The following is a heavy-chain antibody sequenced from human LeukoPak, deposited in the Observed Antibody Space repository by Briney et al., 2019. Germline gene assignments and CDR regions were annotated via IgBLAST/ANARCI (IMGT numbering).Heavy chain of an antibody. V-gene: IGHV3-30*18. Sequence: QTGGSLRLSCAASGFAFSSYGMHWVRQAPGKGLEWVAIISYDGSNKYYADSVKGRFTISRDNSKNTLYLQMNSLRAEDTAVYYCAKGQKWVLMYYFDYWGQGTLVTVSS. J-gene: IGHJ4*02. CDR2: ISYDGSNK. CDR1: GFAFSSYG. D-gene: IGHD1-26*01. CDR3: AKGQKWVLMYYFDY.